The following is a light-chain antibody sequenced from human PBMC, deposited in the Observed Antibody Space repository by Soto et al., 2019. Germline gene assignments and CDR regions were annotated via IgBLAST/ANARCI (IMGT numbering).Light chain of an antibody. V-gene: IGLV2-14*01. CDR2: DVS. CDR3: SSYTSSSTLGV. Sequence: QSALTQPASVSRSPGQSITISCTGTSSDVGGYNYVSWYQQHPGKAPKLMIYDVSNRPSGVSNRFSGSKSGNTAYLTISGLQAEDEADYYCSSYTSSSTLGVFGGGTKLTVL. J-gene: IGLJ2*01. CDR1: SSDVGGYNY.